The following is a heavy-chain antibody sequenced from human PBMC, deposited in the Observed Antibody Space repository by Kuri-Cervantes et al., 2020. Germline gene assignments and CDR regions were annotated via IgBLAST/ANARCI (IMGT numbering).Heavy chain of an antibody. V-gene: IGHV3-48*04. CDR2: NSSSGSTK. Sequence: GESLKISCAASGFTFSNYSMNWVRQAPGKGLEWVSYNSSSGSTKYYADSVKGRFTISSENAKNALYLQMNSLRAEDTAVYYCARGGAKVQVNDYWGQGTLVTVSS. CDR1: GFTFSNYS. J-gene: IGHJ4*02. CDR3: ARGGAKVQVNDY. D-gene: IGHD4/OR15-4a*01.